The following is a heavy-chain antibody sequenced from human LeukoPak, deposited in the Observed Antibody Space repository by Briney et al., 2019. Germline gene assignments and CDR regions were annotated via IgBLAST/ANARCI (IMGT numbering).Heavy chain of an antibody. CDR3: AKEAAAGPYYYGMDV. V-gene: IGHV3-30*18. CDR2: ISHDGSSK. CDR1: GFTFSSYG. Sequence: PGGSLRLSCAASGFTFSSYGMHWVRQAPGKGLEWVAVISHDGSSKYYADSVKGRFTISRDNSKNTLYLQMNSLRAEDTAVYYCAKEAAAGPYYYGMDVWGQGTTVTVSS. D-gene: IGHD6-13*01. J-gene: IGHJ6*02.